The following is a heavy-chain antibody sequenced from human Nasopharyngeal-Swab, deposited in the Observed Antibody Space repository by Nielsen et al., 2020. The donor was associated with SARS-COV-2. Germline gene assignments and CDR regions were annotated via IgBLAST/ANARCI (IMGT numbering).Heavy chain of an antibody. CDR2: IYHSGRT. V-gene: IGHV4-4*02. CDR1: GGSISSSNW. CDR3: ARGIAAAGTRFHYYYYYYMDV. D-gene: IGHD6-13*01. Sequence: SETLSLTCAVSGGSISSSNWWSWVRQPPGKGLEWIGEIYHSGRTNYNPSLKSRVTISVDKSKNQFSLKLSSVTAADTAVYYCARGIAAAGTRFHYYYYYYMDVWGKGTTVTVSS. J-gene: IGHJ6*03.